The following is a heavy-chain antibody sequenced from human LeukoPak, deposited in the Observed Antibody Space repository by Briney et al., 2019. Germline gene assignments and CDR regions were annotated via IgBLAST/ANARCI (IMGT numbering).Heavy chain of an antibody. Sequence: PGGSLRLSCAASGFTFRSYAMSWVRQAPGKGLEWVSAISGSGGSTYYADSVKGRFTISRDNSKNTLYLQMTSLRAEDTAVYYCASHHYYDSSGLDDYFDYWGQGTLVTVSS. CDR1: GFTFRSYA. CDR2: ISGSGGST. J-gene: IGHJ4*02. D-gene: IGHD3-22*01. V-gene: IGHV3-23*01. CDR3: ASHHYYDSSGLDDYFDY.